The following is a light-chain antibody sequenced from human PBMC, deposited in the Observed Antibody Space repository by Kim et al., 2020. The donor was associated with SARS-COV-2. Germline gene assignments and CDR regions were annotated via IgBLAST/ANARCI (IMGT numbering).Light chain of an antibody. J-gene: IGLJ2*01. V-gene: IGLV1-40*01. CDR1: SSNIGANYA. Sequence: QSVLTQPPSVSGAPGQTVTISCTGSSSNIGANYAVHWYQQFPGTAPKLLISRNNNRPSGVPDRFSGSKSGTSASLAITGLQAEDEADYYCQSYDSGLSGVIFGGGTKLTVL. CDR3: QSYDSGLSGVI. CDR2: RNN.